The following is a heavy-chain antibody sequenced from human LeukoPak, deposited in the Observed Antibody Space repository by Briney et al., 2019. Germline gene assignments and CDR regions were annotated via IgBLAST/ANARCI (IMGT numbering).Heavy chain of an antibody. V-gene: IGHV3-7*05. J-gene: IGHJ4*02. CDR2: IKQDGSEK. CDR1: GFTFSSYW. CDR3: ARDFWSGYHYFDY. Sequence: GGSLRLSCAASGFTFSSYWMSWVRQAPGKGLEWVANIKQDGSEKYYVDSVKGRFTISRDNAKNSLYLQMNSLRAEDTAVYYCARDFWSGYHYFDYWGQGTLVTVSS. D-gene: IGHD3-3*01.